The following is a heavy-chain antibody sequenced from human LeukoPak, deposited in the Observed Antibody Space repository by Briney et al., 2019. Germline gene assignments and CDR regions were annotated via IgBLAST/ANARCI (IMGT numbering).Heavy chain of an antibody. Sequence: GGSLRLSCAASGFTFSSYWMHWVRQAPGKGLVWVSRINSDGSSTSYADSVKGRFTISRDNAKNTLYLQMSSLRAEDTAVYYCARALSRTFSGHYFDYWGQGTLVTVSS. V-gene: IGHV3-74*01. J-gene: IGHJ4*02. CDR2: INSDGSST. CDR1: GFTFSSYW. CDR3: ARALSRTFSGHYFDY. D-gene: IGHD3-10*01.